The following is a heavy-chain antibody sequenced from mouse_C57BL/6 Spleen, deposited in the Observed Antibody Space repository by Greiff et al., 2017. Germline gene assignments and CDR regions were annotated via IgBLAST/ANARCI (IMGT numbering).Heavy chain of an antibody. J-gene: IGHJ3*01. CDR1: GYAFSSSW. CDR2: IYPGDGDT. D-gene: IGHD3-3*01. V-gene: IGHV1-82*01. CDR3: ARGRDFFSIAY. Sequence: VKLVQSGPVLARPGASVKISCKASGYAFSSSWMNWVKPRPGKGLEWIGGIYPGDGDTNYNRKFKGKATLTAVKSASTAYMHLSSLTSEDSAVYYCARGRDFFSIAYWGQGTLVTVSA.